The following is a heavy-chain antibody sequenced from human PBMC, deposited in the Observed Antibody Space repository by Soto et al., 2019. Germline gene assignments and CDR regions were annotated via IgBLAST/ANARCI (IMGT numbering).Heavy chain of an antibody. J-gene: IGHJ6*02. CDR1: GFGFDSYD. D-gene: IGHD6-13*01. V-gene: IGHV3-30*03. CDR2: ISSDGYNQ. CDR3: ARGGSSPAFCYYCGMDV. Sequence: VGSLSLSCAASGFGFDSYDIHSVRQAPCKVLQWVGVISSDGYNQAYEDSVKGRFTISRDNSTNTVDMDLRSLRSEDTAIFYCARGGSSPAFCYYCGMDVWGHGTTVT.